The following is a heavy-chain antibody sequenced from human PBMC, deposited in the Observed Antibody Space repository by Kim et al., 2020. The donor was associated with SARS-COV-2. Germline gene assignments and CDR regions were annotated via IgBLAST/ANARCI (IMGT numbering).Heavy chain of an antibody. CDR3: ARDGAVAGTCGAFDI. J-gene: IGHJ3*02. Sequence: ASVKGRFTISRDNAKNSLYLQMNSLRAEETAVYYCARDGAVAGTCGAFDIWGQGTMVTVSS. V-gene: IGHV3-48*03. D-gene: IGHD6-19*01.